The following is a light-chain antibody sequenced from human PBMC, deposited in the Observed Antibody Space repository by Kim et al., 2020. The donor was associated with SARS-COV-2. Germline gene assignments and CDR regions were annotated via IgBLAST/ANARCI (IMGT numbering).Light chain of an antibody. V-gene: IGKV3-15*01. CDR1: QSVCSN. CDR2: GAS. CDR3: QQYNNWPLT. J-gene: IGKJ4*01. Sequence: EIVMTQSPATLSVSPGERATLSCRASQSVCSNLAWYQQKPGQAPRLLIYGASTRATGIPARFSGSGSGTEFTLTISSLQSEDFAVYYCQQYNNWPLTFGGGTKVDIK.